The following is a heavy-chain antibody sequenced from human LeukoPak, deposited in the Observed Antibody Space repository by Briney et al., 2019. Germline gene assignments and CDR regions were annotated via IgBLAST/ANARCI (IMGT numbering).Heavy chain of an antibody. D-gene: IGHD7-27*01. CDR3: ARDPDLNWGYNY. Sequence: ASVKVSCKASGYTFTGYYMHWVRQAPGQGLEWMGWINPNSGGTNYAQKFQGRVTMTRDTSISTAYMELSRLRSDDTAVYYCARDPDLNWGYNYWGQGTLVTVSS. CDR2: INPNSGGT. CDR1: GYTFTGYY. V-gene: IGHV1-2*02. J-gene: IGHJ4*02.